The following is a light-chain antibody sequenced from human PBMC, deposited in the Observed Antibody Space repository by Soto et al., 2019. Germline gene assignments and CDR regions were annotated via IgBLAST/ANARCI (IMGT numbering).Light chain of an antibody. J-gene: IGKJ4*01. CDR2: DAS. Sequence: EIVLTQSPATLSLSPGERATLSCRASQSVSSYLAWYQQKPGQAPRLLIYDASNRSTGIPDRFSGSGSGTDFTLTISRLEPEDFAVYYCQKRSNWPPLTFGGGTKVEIK. CDR3: QKRSNWPPLT. CDR1: QSVSSY. V-gene: IGKV3-11*01.